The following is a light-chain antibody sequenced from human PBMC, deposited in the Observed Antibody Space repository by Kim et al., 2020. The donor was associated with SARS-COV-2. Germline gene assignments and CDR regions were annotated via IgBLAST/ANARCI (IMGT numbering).Light chain of an antibody. V-gene: IGLV3-21*04. Sequence: SYELTQPPSVSVAPGKTARITCGGNNIGSKSVHWYQQKPGQAPVLVIYYDSDRPSGLPERFSGSNSGNTATLNISRVEAGDEADYYCQVWDSSSDHWVFG. J-gene: IGLJ3*02. CDR3: QVWDSSSDHWV. CDR2: YDS. CDR1: NIGSKS.